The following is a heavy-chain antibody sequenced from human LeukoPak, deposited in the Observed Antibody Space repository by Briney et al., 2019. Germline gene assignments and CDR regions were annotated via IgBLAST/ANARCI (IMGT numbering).Heavy chain of an antibody. J-gene: IGHJ4*02. V-gene: IGHV5-51*01. CDR2: IYPGDSDT. CDR1: GYTFTNFW. Sequence: GESLKISCEGSGYTFTNFWIGWVRQMPGKGPEWMGIIYPGDSDTRYSPSFQGQVTISVDKSISTAYLQWSSLKASDSAMYYCATRSNSGYEHFENWGQGTLVTVSS. CDR3: ATRSNSGYEHFEN. D-gene: IGHD5-12*01.